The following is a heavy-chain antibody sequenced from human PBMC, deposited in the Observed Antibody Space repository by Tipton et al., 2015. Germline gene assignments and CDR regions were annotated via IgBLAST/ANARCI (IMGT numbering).Heavy chain of an antibody. CDR3: ARQTTLGYYDSAGYYFSGHAFDI. CDR1: GGSISSYY. D-gene: IGHD3-22*01. V-gene: IGHV4-59*08. Sequence: TLSLTCTVSGGSISSYYWNWIRQSPGKGLEWIGYIYSSATTSYSSALRSRVTISVDTSKNQFSLNLRSVTAADTAVYFCARQTTLGYYDSAGYYFSGHAFDIWGQGTMVTVSS. J-gene: IGHJ3*02. CDR2: IYSSATT.